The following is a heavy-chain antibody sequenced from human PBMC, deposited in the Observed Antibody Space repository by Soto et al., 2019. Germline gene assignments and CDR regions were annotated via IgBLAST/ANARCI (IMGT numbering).Heavy chain of an antibody. CDR3: VRNDFWSGYYMTV. V-gene: IGHV1-8*01. D-gene: IGHD3-3*01. J-gene: IGHJ6*04. Sequence: GASVKVSCKASGYTFTSYDINWVRQATGQGLEWMGWMNPNSGNTGYAQKFHGRVTMTRNTSISTAYMELSSLRSEDTAVFYCVRNDFWSGYYMTVWGKGTRSPSPQ. CDR2: MNPNSGNT. CDR1: GYTFTSYD.